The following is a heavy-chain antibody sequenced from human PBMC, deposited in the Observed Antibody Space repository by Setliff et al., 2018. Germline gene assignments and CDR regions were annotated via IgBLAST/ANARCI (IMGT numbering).Heavy chain of an antibody. J-gene: IGHJ3*02. CDR1: GYSFTSFW. V-gene: IGHV5-51*01. D-gene: IGHD6-25*01. CDR2: IFPTDSDT. CDR3: ARLGAPASHDAFDI. Sequence: PGESPEISGKGSGYSFTSFWSGWVRQMPGKGLGWMGIIFPTDSDTRYSPSFQGQVTMSADKSINTAYLQWSSLKASDTAMYYCARLGAPASHDAFDIWGQGTMVTVSS.